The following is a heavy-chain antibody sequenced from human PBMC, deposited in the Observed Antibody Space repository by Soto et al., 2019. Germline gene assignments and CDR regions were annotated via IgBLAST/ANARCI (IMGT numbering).Heavy chain of an antibody. J-gene: IGHJ5*02. D-gene: IGHD2-21*01. Sequence: QVQLVESGGGLVQPERSLRLSCAASGFTFRNHGMHWVRQAPGKGLEWVAGIWYDESHEFYADSVKGRFSISRDNAKNTLYLQMNSLRAEDTAMYYCARDRSEFARGFDRWGQGTLVTVSS. CDR3: ARDRSEFARGFDR. V-gene: IGHV3-33*01. CDR1: GFTFRNHG. CDR2: IWYDESHE.